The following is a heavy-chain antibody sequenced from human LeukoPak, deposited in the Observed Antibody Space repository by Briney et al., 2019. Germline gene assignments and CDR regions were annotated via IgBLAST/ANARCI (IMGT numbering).Heavy chain of an antibody. J-gene: IGHJ4*02. V-gene: IGHV3-21*04. Sequence: GGSLRLSCTTSGFNFRAYWMGWVRQAPGKGLEWVSSISSSSSYIYYADSVKGRFTISRDNGKNSLYLQMLNLRTEDTAFYYCAKDVATVGIVDFWGQGTLVTVSS. CDR2: ISSSSSYI. CDR1: GFNFRAYW. CDR3: AKDVATVGIVDF. D-gene: IGHD2-21*01.